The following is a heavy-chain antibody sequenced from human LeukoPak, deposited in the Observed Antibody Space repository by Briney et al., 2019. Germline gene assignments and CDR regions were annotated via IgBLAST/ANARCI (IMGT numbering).Heavy chain of an antibody. CDR3: ARHLGGDRTSGYYNY. CDR1: GYSFTYYF. V-gene: IGHV5-51*01. Sequence: GESLKISCKASGYSFTYYFIAWVRQMPGKGLEWMGIIYPGDSDTEYSPSFQGQVTISADKSTNTAYLQWSSLEASDTAMYYCARHLGGDRTSGYYNYWGQGTLVTVSS. J-gene: IGHJ4*02. D-gene: IGHD3-3*01. CDR2: IYPGDSDT.